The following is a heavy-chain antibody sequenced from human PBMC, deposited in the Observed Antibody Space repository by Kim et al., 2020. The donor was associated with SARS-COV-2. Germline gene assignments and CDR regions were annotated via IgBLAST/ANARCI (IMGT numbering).Heavy chain of an antibody. CDR1: GGSISSYY. Sequence: SETLSLTCTVSGGSISSYYWSWIRQPPGKGLEWIGYIYYSGSTNYNPSLKSRVTISVDTSKNQFSLKLSSVTAADTAVYYCARHWGAVAGRTLGFDPWGQGTLVTVSS. D-gene: IGHD6-19*01. CDR2: IYYSGST. J-gene: IGHJ5*02. V-gene: IGHV4-59*08. CDR3: ARHWGAVAGRTLGFDP.